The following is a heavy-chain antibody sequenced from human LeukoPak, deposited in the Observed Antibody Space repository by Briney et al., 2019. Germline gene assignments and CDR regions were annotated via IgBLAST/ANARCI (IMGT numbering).Heavy chain of an antibody. CDR2: IIPIFGTA. V-gene: IGHV1-69*13. CDR3: ARDRVIRDRSWYSLAYYYYYGMDV. CDR1: GGTFSSYA. D-gene: IGHD6-13*01. J-gene: IGHJ6*02. Sequence: SVKVSCKASGGTFSSYAISWVRQAPGQGLERMGGIIPIFGTANYAQKFQGRVTITADESTSTAYMELSSPRSEDTAVYYCARDRVIRDRSWYSLAYYYYYGMDVWGQGTTVTVSS.